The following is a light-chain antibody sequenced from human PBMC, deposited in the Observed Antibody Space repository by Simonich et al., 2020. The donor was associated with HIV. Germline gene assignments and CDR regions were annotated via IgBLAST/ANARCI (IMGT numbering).Light chain of an antibody. Sequence: DIVMTQSPDSLAVSLGERATINCKSSQSVLYSSNNKNYLAWYQQKPGQPPKLLIYWASTRGSGVPDRFSGSGSGTEFTLTISSLQAEDVAVYYCQQYYTTLSFTFGPGTKVDIK. CDR1: QSVLYSSNNKNY. CDR3: QQYYTTLSFT. J-gene: IGKJ3*01. V-gene: IGKV4-1*01. CDR2: WAS.